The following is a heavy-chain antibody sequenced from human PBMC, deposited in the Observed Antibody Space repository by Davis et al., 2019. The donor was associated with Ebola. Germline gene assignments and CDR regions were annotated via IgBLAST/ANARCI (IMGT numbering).Heavy chain of an antibody. CDR1: GGPISSYY. CDR3: ARHGYCSGGSCYAYHMDV. Sequence: SETLSLTCTVSGGPISSYYWSWIRQPAGKGLEWIGRIYTSGSTNYNPSLKSRVTMSVDTSKNQFSLKLSSVTAADTAVYYCARHGYCSGGSCYAYHMDVWGKGTTVTVSS. D-gene: IGHD2-15*01. J-gene: IGHJ6*03. V-gene: IGHV4-4*07. CDR2: IYTSGST.